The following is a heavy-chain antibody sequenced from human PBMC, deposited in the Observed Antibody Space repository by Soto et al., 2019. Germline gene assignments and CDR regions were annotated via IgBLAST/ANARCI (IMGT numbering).Heavy chain of an antibody. CDR2: IYYSGST. CDR3: ARRGHGNNFDY. V-gene: IGHV4-59*08. CDR1: GGSISSYY. J-gene: IGHJ4*02. Sequence: TSETLSLTCTVSGGSISSYYWSWIRQPPGKGLEWIGYIYYSGSTNYNPSLKSRVTISVDTSKNQFSLKLSSVTAADTAVYYCARRGHGNNFDYWGQGTLVTVSS. D-gene: IGHD1-1*01.